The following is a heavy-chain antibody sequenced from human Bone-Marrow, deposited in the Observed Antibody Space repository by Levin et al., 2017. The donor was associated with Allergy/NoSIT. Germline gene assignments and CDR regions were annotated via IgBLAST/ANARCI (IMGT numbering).Heavy chain of an antibody. Sequence: GGSLRLSCAASGFTFDDYAMHWVRQTPGKGLEWVSSITRRSDYMYYADSVKGRFIISRDNAKNSLFLQMNSLRVDDTAVYYCAKDRTYGILWNYGMDVWGQGTTVTVSS. CDR3: AKDRTYGILWNYGMDV. J-gene: IGHJ6*02. D-gene: IGHD4-17*01. CDR2: ITRRSDYM. CDR1: GFTFDDYA. V-gene: IGHV3-21*01.